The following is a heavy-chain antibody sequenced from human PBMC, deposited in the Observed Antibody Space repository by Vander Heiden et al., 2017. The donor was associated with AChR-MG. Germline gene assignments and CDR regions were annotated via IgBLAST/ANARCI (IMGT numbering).Heavy chain of an antibody. J-gene: IGHJ3*02. CDR3: AKDAFDI. CDR2: ISYDGRNK. V-gene: IGHV3-30*18. CDR1: GFTFSSYG. Sequence: QVQLVESGGGVVQPGRCLRLSCAASGFTFSSYGMHWVRQAPGKGLGWVAVISYDGRNKYYADSVKGRFTISRDNSKNTLYLQMNSLRAEDTAVYYCAKDAFDIWCQGTMVTVSS.